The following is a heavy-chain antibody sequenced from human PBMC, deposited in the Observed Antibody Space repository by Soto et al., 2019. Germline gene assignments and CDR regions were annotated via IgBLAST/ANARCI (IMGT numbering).Heavy chain of an antibody. J-gene: IGHJ6*02. Sequence: QVQLVESGGGVVQPGRSLRLSCAASGFTFSSYGMHWVRQAPGKGLEWVAVISDDGSNKYYADSVKGRFTISRDNSKNTLYLHMNSLRAEDTVVYYCAKDWDVVVVTDNRYGMEVWGQGTTVT. CDR1: GFTFSSYG. D-gene: IGHD2-21*02. CDR2: ISDDGSNK. CDR3: AKDWDVVVVTDNRYGMEV. V-gene: IGHV3-30*18.